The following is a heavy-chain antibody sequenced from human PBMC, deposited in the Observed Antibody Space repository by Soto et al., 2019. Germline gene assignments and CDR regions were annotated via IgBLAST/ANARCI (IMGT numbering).Heavy chain of an antibody. Sequence: SETLSLTCAVSGGSVNNDKWWSWVRQPPGKGLEWIGGIHSSGITNYNPSLKSRASIFVDKFKNQFSVKLTSVAAADTAVYFCAGQWSAGYGAFDPWGQGTLVTVSS. CDR2: IHSSGIT. CDR3: AGQWSAGYGAFDP. D-gene: IGHD3-9*01. V-gene: IGHV4-4*02. CDR1: GGSVNNDKW. J-gene: IGHJ5*02.